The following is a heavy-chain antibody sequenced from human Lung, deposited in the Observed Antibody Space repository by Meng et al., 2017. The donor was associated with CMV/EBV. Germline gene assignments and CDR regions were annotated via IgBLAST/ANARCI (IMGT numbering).Heavy chain of an antibody. D-gene: IGHD3-16*01. CDR2: VYYDGNT. V-gene: IGHV4-61*01. CDR1: RGSVTSSSSY. J-gene: IGHJ4*02. Sequence: SXTLSLXCTVSRGSVTSSSSYWTWVRQPPGKGLEWTGYVYYDGNTNYNPSLKSRVTISLDTSKNQFSLDLRSVTAADTAVYYCAREDEEGGYFDNWGQGNXV. CDR3: AREDEEGGYFDN.